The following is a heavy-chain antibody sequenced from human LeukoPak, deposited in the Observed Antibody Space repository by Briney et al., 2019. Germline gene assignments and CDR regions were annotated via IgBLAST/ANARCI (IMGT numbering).Heavy chain of an antibody. CDR1: GFTFSSYG. J-gene: IGHJ4*02. D-gene: IGHD2-15*01. V-gene: IGHV3-33*06. Sequence: GGSLRLSCAASGFTFSSYGMHWVRQAPGKGLEWVAVIWYDGSNKYYADSVKGRFTISRDNSKNTLYPQMNSLRAEDTAVYYCAKVFSDCSGGSCYWSEFDYWGQGTLVTVSS. CDR3: AKVFSDCSGGSCYWSEFDY. CDR2: IWYDGSNK.